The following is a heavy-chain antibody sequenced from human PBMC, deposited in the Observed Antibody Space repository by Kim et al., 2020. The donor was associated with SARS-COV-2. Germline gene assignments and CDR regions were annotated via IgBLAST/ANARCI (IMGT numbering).Heavy chain of an antibody. J-gene: IGHJ3*02. Sequence: SYEQKFQGRVTMTRDTSTSTVYMELSSLRSEDTAVYYCASPVGGNGAFDIWGQGTMVTVSS. V-gene: IGHV1-46*01. CDR3: ASPVGGNGAFDI. D-gene: IGHD3-16*01.